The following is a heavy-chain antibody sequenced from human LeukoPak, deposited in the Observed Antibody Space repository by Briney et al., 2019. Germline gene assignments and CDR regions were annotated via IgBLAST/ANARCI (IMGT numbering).Heavy chain of an antibody. J-gene: IGHJ4*02. V-gene: IGHV3-23*01. D-gene: IGHD2-2*01. CDR3: AKDSKGLYYFDY. Sequence: PGGTLRLSCAASGFTFSSYGMNWVRQAPGKGLEWVSGICPSGAKTYYADSVKGRFTISRDNSKNTLYLQMNSLRAEDTAVYYCAKDSKGLYYFDYWGQGTLVTVSS. CDR1: GFTFSSYG. CDR2: ICPSGAKT.